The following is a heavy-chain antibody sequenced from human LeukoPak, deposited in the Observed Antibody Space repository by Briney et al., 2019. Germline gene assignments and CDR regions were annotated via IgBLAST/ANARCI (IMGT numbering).Heavy chain of an antibody. Sequence: PGGSLRLSCSASGFTFSSSTMSWVRQAPGKGLEGVSAISGSGGSAYYADSVKGRFTISRDNSKNTLYLQMNSLRAEDTAVYYCAKRGSGYSSSWSFDYWGQGTLVTVSS. J-gene: IGHJ4*02. CDR3: AKRGSGYSSSWSFDY. V-gene: IGHV3-23*01. CDR1: GFTFSSST. CDR2: ISGSGGSA. D-gene: IGHD6-13*01.